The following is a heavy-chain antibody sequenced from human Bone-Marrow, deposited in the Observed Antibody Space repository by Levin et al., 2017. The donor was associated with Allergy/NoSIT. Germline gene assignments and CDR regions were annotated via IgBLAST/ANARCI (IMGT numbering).Heavy chain of an antibody. D-gene: IGHD2-2*01. J-gene: IGHJ4*02. Sequence: GGSLRLSCAVSGFTVSNNYMSWVRQAPGKGLEWVSVIYSAGSTYYADSVRGRFTISRDNSKNTLFLQMNSLRADDTAVYYCARGGQYGYWGQGTLVNVSS. CDR3: ARGGQYGY. V-gene: IGHV3-53*01. CDR1: GFTVSNNY. CDR2: IYSAGST.